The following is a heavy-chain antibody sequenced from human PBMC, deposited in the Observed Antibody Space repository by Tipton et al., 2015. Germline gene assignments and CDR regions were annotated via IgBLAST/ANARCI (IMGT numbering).Heavy chain of an antibody. CDR2: IHHGGST. CDR3: ARAVDFRYYDFLTGLRYFDY. V-gene: IGHV4-4*02. Sequence: TLSLTCSVSGDSISSSNWWSWVRQPPGKGLEWIGEIHHGGSTNYNPSLKSRVTMSVDTSKNQFSLHLSSVTAADTAVYYCARAVDFRYYDFLTGLRYFDYWGQGTLVTVSS. CDR1: GDSISSSNW. D-gene: IGHD3-9*01. J-gene: IGHJ4*02.